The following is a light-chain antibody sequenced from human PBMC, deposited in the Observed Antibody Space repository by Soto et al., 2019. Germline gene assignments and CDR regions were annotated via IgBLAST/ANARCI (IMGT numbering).Light chain of an antibody. V-gene: IGKV3-11*01. CDR3: QQRASWPLT. CDR2: DVS. J-gene: IGKJ5*01. Sequence: EIVLTQSPATLSLSPGETATLSCWASQRVSSDLAWYQQKPGQAPRLIIYDVSNRATGIPGRFSGIGSGTDFTLTISSLEPEDFAVYYCQQRASWPLTFGQGTRLEIK. CDR1: QRVSSD.